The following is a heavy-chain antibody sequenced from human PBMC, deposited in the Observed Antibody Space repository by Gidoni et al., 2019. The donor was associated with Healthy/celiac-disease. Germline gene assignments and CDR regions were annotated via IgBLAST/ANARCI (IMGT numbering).Heavy chain of an antibody. CDR3: ARGGYDILTGYYNTPLFDY. CDR2: ISSSSSYI. D-gene: IGHD3-9*01. V-gene: IGHV3-21*01. CDR1: GFTFSSYS. J-gene: IGHJ4*02. Sequence: EVQLVESGGGLVKPGGSLRLSCAASGFTFSSYSMNWVRQAPGKGLEWVSSISSSSSYIYYADSVKGRFTISRDNAKNSLYLQMNSLRAEDTAVYYCARGGYDILTGYYNTPLFDYWGQGTLVTVSS.